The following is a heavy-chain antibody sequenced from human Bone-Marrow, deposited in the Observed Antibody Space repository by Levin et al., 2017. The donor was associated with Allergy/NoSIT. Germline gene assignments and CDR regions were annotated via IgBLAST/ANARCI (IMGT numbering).Heavy chain of an antibody. D-gene: IGHD2-2*01. J-gene: IGHJ4*02. Sequence: GGSLRLSCAASGFTFSSYGMHWVRQAPGKGLEWVAVIWYDGSNKYYADSVKGRFTISRDNSKNTLYLQMNSLRAEDTAVYYCARGVPAAMRFDYWGQGTLVTVSS. CDR1: GFTFSSYG. CDR3: ARGVPAAMRFDY. V-gene: IGHV3-33*01. CDR2: IWYDGSNK.